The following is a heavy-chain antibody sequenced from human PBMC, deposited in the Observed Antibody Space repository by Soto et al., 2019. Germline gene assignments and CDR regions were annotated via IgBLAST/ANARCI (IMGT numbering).Heavy chain of an antibody. CDR3: ARIRSGNHPDT. V-gene: IGHV4-31*03. CDR2: IYYSGSA. CDR1: GGSISSAGYF. D-gene: IGHD4-4*01. J-gene: IGHJ5*02. Sequence: QVQLQESGSGLVKPSQTLSLTCSVSGGSISSAGYFWSWIRQRPGKGLEWIGHIYYSGSAYYSPSLKSRVTISGDTSKNQVSLNLRSVTAADTAVYYCARIRSGNHPDTWGQGTLVTVSS.